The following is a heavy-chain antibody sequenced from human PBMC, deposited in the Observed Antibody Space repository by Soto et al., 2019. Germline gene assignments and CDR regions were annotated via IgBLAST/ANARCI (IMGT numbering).Heavy chain of an antibody. D-gene: IGHD2-21*01. CDR3: ARQVGVEPNWFDP. CDR1: GGSISSYY. CDR2: IYYSGST. J-gene: IGHJ5*02. V-gene: IGHV4-59*08. Sequence: QVQLQESGPGLVKPSETLSLTCTVSGGSISSYYWSWIRQPPGKGLEWIGYIYYSGSTNYNPSLKRRVTISVDTSKNQFSLKLSSVTAADTAVYYCARQVGVEPNWFDPWGQGTLVTVSS.